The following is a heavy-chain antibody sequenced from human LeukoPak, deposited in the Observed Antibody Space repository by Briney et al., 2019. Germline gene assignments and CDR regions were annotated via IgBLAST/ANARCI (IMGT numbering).Heavy chain of an antibody. V-gene: IGHV4-59*01. Sequence: SETLSLTCTVSGGSISSYYWSWIRQPPGKGLERIGYIYYSGSTNYNPSLKSRVTISVDTSKNQFSLKLSSVTAADTAVYYCAREGYSGSAGSDFDYWGQGTLVTVSS. CDR2: IYYSGST. J-gene: IGHJ4*02. D-gene: IGHD1-26*01. CDR1: GGSISSYY. CDR3: AREGYSGSAGSDFDY.